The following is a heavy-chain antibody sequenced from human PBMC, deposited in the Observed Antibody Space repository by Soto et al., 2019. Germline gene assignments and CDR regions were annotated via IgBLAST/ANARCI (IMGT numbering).Heavy chain of an antibody. CDR1: GNSFTSYW. Sequence: RECRKIWCQGSGNSFTSYWIRWARQMPGKGLEWMGRIDPSDSYTNYSPSFQGHVTISADKSISTAYLQWSSLKASDTAMYYCARDVHSSSWPYYYGMDVWGQGTTVTVSS. V-gene: IGHV5-10-1*01. CDR3: ARDVHSSSWPYYYGMDV. J-gene: IGHJ6*02. CDR2: IDPSDSYT. D-gene: IGHD6-13*01.